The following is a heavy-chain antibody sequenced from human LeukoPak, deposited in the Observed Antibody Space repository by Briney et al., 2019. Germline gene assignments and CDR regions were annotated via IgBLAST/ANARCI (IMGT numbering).Heavy chain of an antibody. J-gene: IGHJ4*02. CDR1: GFTFSSYA. V-gene: IGHV3-23*01. CDR2: ISGSGGST. Sequence: GGSLRLSCAACGFTFSSYAMSWVRQAPGKGLEWVSDISGSGGSTYYADSVKGRFTISRDNSKSTLYLQMNRLRAEVTAVYYCAKDCHLYGSGLTYRDYWGQGTLVTVSS. CDR3: AKDCHLYGSGLTYRDY. D-gene: IGHD3-10*01.